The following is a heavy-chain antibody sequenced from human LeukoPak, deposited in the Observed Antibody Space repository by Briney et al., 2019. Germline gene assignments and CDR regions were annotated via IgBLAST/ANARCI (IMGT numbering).Heavy chain of an antibody. CDR3: ARARTSRDWFDP. CDR1: GFTVSSNY. D-gene: IGHD1-14*01. Sequence: GGSLRLSCAASGFTVSSNYMSWVRQAPGKGLEWVSVIYSGGSTYYADSVKGRFTISRDNSKNTLYLQMNSLRAEDTAVYYCARARTSRDWFDPWGQGTLVTVSS. V-gene: IGHV3-53*01. J-gene: IGHJ5*02. CDR2: IYSGGST.